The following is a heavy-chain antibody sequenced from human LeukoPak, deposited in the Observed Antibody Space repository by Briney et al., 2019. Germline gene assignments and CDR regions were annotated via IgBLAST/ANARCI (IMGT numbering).Heavy chain of an antibody. J-gene: IGHJ4*02. V-gene: IGHV4-39*01. Sequence: SETLSLTCTVSGGFISRNSFYWGWIRQPPGKGLEWIGSIYYSGTTYYNPSLKSRVTISVDTSNNQFSLNLSSVTAADTAVYYCARRLRVVGAPGYFDSWGQGTLVTVSS. CDR3: ARRLRVVGAPGYFDS. CDR2: IYYSGTT. CDR1: GGFISRNSFY. D-gene: IGHD2-2*01.